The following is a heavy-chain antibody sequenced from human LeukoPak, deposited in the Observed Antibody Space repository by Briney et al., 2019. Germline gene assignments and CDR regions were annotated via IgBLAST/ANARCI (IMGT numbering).Heavy chain of an antibody. J-gene: IGHJ4*02. CDR2: IKSEGSEK. Sequence: RGSLRLSCAASGVTLTNNWMRWVREAPGKRLEKVANIKSEGSEKYYVESVEGRFSISRENAKQTASLQMDSLRGKDRAVYSCVRALGSPTADRWGQGTLVTVSS. V-gene: IGHV3-7*01. CDR1: GVTLTNNW. CDR3: VRALGSPTADR. D-gene: IGHD3-16*01.